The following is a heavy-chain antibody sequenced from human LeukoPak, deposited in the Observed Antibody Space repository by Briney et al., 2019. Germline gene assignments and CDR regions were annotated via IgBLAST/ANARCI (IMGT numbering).Heavy chain of an antibody. Sequence: ASVKVSCKASGYTFTGYYMHWVRQAPGQGLEWMGWINPNSGGTNYAQKFQGRVTMTRDTSISTAYMELSRLGSDDTAVYYCASTGYCSGGSCYSNRYWGRGTLVTVSS. CDR3: ASTGYCSGGSCYSNRY. CDR1: GYTFTGYY. CDR2: INPNSGGT. D-gene: IGHD2-15*01. V-gene: IGHV1-2*02. J-gene: IGHJ4*02.